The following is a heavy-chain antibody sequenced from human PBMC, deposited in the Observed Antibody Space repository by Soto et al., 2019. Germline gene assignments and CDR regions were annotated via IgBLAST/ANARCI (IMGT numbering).Heavy chain of an antibody. D-gene: IGHD1-7*01. V-gene: IGHV3-48*01. CDR2: ISSSSSSM. CDR3: ARQNWNYDH. J-gene: IGHJ5*02. CDR1: GFTFSTYS. Sequence: VQLVESGGGLVQPGGSLRLSCAASGFTFSTYSMNWVRQAPGKGLEWVAYISSSSSSMYYADSVKGRFTVSRDNARNSLYLQMSSLRAEDTAVYYCARQNWNYDHWGQGTLVTVSS.